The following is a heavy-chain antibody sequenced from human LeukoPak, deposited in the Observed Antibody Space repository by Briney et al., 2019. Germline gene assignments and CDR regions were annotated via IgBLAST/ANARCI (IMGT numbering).Heavy chain of an antibody. J-gene: IGHJ5*02. CDR1: GFTFSTFA. CDR3: AKDLHYNDGRWEFDP. V-gene: IGHV3-23*01. CDR2: VVGGGTT. D-gene: IGHD5-24*01. Sequence: GGSLRLSCAASGFTFSTFAMTWVLQAPGKGLEWVSGVVGGGTTYYADSVKGRFTLSKDNSKKTVYLQMNSLRVEDTAIYYCAKDLHYNDGRWEFDPWGQGTLVTVSS.